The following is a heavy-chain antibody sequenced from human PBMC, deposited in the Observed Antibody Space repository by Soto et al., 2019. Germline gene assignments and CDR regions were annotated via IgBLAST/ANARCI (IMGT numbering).Heavy chain of an antibody. V-gene: IGHV3-72*01. Sequence: EVQLVESGGGLVQPGGSLRLSCAASGFIFSDYHMDWVRQAPGKGLEWVGRIRRKAHSYTTEYAASVKGRFTISRDDSKNSLYLQMNSLKSEDTAVYYCAMLGGWSGGSSGMDVWGQGTTVTVSS. J-gene: IGHJ6*02. D-gene: IGHD6-19*01. CDR1: GFIFSDYH. CDR2: IRRKAHSYTT. CDR3: AMLGGWSGGSSGMDV.